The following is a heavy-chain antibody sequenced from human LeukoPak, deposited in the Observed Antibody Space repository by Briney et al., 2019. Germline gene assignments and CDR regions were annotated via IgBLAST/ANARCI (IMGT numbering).Heavy chain of an antibody. D-gene: IGHD3-22*01. CDR1: GFTFSEYY. V-gene: IGHV1-2*02. CDR3: ARAGEDSTGHYDVFHI. CDR2: INPKTGDT. Sequence: ASVRVSRKASGFTFSEYYIHWVRQAPEQGPEWMGWINPKTGDTDSAQKFQGRVTLTSDSSIGTASMDLSGLTSADTAMYYCARAGEDSTGHYDVFHIWGLGTMVTVSS. J-gene: IGHJ3*02.